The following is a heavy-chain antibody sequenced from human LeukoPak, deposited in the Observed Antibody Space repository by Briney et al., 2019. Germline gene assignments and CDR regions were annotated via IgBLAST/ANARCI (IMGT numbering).Heavy chain of an antibody. D-gene: IGHD5-24*01. V-gene: IGHV4-59*01. CDR2: IYYSGIT. J-gene: IGHJ3*02. Sequence: SETLSLTCTVSGGSISGYYWSWIRQPPGKGLEWIGNIYYSGITNYNPSLKSRVTISVDTSKNQFSLKLSSVTAADTAVYYCARGEGDGYNLSAFDIWGQGTMVTVSS. CDR3: ARGEGDGYNLSAFDI. CDR1: GGSISGYY.